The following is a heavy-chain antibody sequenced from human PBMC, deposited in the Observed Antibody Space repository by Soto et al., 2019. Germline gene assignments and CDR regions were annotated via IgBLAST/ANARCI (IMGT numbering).Heavy chain of an antibody. D-gene: IGHD5-18*01. J-gene: IGHJ6*03. Sequence: SETLSLTCAVYGGSFSGYYWSWIRQPPGKGLEWIGEINHSGSTNYNPSLKSRVTISVDTSKNQFSLKLSSVTAADTAVYYCARGRGYSYGYSPAHYYYYMDVWGKGTTVTVSS. CDR3: ARGRGYSYGYSPAHYYYYMDV. CDR2: INHSGST. CDR1: GGSFSGYY. V-gene: IGHV4-34*01.